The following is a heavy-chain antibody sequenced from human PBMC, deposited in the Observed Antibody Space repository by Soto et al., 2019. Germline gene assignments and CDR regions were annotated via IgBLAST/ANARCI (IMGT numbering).Heavy chain of an antibody. J-gene: IGHJ4*02. V-gene: IGHV3-15*01. D-gene: IGHD2-21*02. CDR2: IKSKSRGVTA. CDR3: TTDCPWVTPAY. CDR1: GFTFSNTL. Sequence: PGGSLRLSCAASGFTFSNTLMSWVRQSPGKGLEWVGRIKSKSRGVTADYAAPVKGRFTISRDDSKNTLYLYMNNLKTEDTAVYYCTTDCPWVTPAYWGQGALVTVSS.